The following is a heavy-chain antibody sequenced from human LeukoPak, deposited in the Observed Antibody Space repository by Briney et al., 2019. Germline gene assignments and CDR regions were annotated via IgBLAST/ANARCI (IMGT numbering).Heavy chain of an antibody. D-gene: IGHD3-16*01. CDR1: GFTFDDYA. CDR2: ISSSSSTI. CDR3: ARDQGGVGY. V-gene: IGHV3-48*01. Sequence: GGSLRLSCAASGFTFDDYAMHWVRQAPGKGLEWVSYISSSSSTIYYADSVKGRFTISRDNAKNSLYLQMNSLRAEDTAVYYCARDQGGVGYWGQGTLVTVSS. J-gene: IGHJ4*02.